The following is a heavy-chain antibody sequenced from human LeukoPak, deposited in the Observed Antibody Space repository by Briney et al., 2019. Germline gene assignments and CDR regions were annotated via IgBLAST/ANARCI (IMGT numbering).Heavy chain of an antibody. V-gene: IGHV4-59*01. J-gene: IGHJ4*02. Sequence: SETLSLTCTVSGGSISSYYWSWIRQPPGKGLEWIGYIYYSGSTNYNPSLKSRVTISVDTSKNQFSLKLSSVTAADTAVYYCASADKYSSGWYALGSWGQGTLVTVSS. CDR2: IYYSGST. CDR3: ASADKYSSGWYALGS. CDR1: GGSISSYY. D-gene: IGHD6-19*01.